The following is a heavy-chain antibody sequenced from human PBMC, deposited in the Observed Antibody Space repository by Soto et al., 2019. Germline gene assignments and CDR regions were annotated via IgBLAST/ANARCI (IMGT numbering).Heavy chain of an antibody. CDR2: IYYSGNT. D-gene: IGHD5-12*01. CDR1: VGSISYYY. CDR3: VRGGYVHAFDY. J-gene: IGHJ4*02. V-gene: IGHV4-59*01. Sequence: SEALSVTCTVSVGSISYYYWCWIRQPPGKGLEWIGSIYYSGNTHYNPSLKSRVTISVDTSMNQFSLNLDSVTAVDSAVYYCVRGGYVHAFDYWGQGAMVTVSS.